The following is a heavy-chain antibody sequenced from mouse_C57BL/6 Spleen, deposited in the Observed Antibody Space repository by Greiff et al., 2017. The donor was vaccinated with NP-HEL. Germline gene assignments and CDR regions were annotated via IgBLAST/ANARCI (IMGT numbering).Heavy chain of an antibody. CDR2: ISYSGST. CDR1: GYSITSDY. CDR3: ASGYYGSSDGYFDV. V-gene: IGHV3-8*01. Sequence: EVHLVESGPGLAKPSQTLSLTCSVTGYSITSDYWNWIRKFPGNKLEYMGYISYSGSTYYNPSLKSRISITRDTSKNQYYLQLNSVTTEDTATYYGASGYYGSSDGYFDVWGTGTTVTVSS. D-gene: IGHD1-1*01. J-gene: IGHJ1*03.